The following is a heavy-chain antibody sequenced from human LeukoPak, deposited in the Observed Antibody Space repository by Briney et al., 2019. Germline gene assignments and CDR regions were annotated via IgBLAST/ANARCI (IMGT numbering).Heavy chain of an antibody. CDR3: AKDARYTAVDYFDY. V-gene: IGHV3-9*01. J-gene: IGHJ4*02. CDR1: GFTFDDYA. D-gene: IGHD5-18*01. CDR2: ISWNSGYI. Sequence: GGSLRLSCAASGFTFDDYAMHWVRQAPGKGLEWVSGISWNSGYIGYADSVKGRFTISRDNAKNSLYLQMNSLRGEDTALYYCAKDARYTAVDYFDYWGQGTLVTVSS.